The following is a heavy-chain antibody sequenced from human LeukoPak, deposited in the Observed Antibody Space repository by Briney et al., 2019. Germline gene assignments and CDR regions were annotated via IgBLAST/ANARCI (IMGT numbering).Heavy chain of an antibody. V-gene: IGHV3-23*01. CDR2: ISGSGGST. CDR1: GFTFSSYA. D-gene: IGHD3-10*01. J-gene: IGHJ4*02. CDR3: AKDRGGYYYGSGSYYIAYYFDY. Sequence: GGSLRLSCAASGFTFSSYAMSWVPQSPGKGLEGVSAISGSGGSTYYADSVKGRFTISRDNSKNTLYLEMNSLRAEETAVYYCAKDRGGYYYGSGSYYIAYYFDYWGQGTLVTVSS.